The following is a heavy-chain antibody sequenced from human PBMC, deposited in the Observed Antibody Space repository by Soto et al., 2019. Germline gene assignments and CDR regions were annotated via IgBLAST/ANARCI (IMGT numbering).Heavy chain of an antibody. CDR3: ARDRGYGGNALGWFDP. D-gene: IGHD4-17*01. J-gene: IGHJ5*02. Sequence: QVQLVQSGAEVKKPGSSVKVSCKASGGTFSSYAISWVRQAPGQGLEWMGGIIPIFGTANYAQKFQGRVTITADKSTSTAYMELSSLRSEDTAVYYCARDRGYGGNALGWFDPWGQGSLVIVST. CDR1: GGTFSSYA. CDR2: IIPIFGTA. V-gene: IGHV1-69*06.